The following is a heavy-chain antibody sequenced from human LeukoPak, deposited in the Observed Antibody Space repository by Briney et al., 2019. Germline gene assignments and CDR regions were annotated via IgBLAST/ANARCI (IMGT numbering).Heavy chain of an antibody. CDR3: ALITMVRGVFPYYFDY. D-gene: IGHD3-10*01. V-gene: IGHV4-39*01. Sequence: SETLSLTCTVSGGSISSSSYYWGWIRQPPGKGLEWIGSIYYSGSTYYNPSLKSRVTISVDMSKNQFSLKLSSVTAADTAVYYCALITMVRGVFPYYFDYWGQGTLVTVSS. CDR2: IYYSGST. J-gene: IGHJ4*02. CDR1: GGSISSSSYY.